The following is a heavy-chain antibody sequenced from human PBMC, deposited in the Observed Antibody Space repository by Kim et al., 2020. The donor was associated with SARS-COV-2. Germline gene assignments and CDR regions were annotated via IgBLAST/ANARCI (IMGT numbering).Heavy chain of an antibody. D-gene: IGHD3-22*01. Sequence: ASVKVSCKASGYTFTSYYMHWVRQAPGQGLEWMGIINPSGGRTSYAQKFQGRVTMTRDTSTSTVYMELSSLRSEDTAVYYCARDLTMTFSGAYYYYGMDVWGQGTTVTVSS. CDR1: GYTFTSYY. J-gene: IGHJ6*02. CDR3: ARDLTMTFSGAYYYYGMDV. V-gene: IGHV1-46*01. CDR2: INPSGGRT.